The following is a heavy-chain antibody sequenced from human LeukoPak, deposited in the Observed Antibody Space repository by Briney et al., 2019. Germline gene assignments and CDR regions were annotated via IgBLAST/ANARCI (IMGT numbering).Heavy chain of an antibody. V-gene: IGHV3-9*01. CDR1: GFTFDDYA. D-gene: IGHD1-26*01. CDR2: ISWNSGSI. CDR3: AKDIGGSYTGWFDP. Sequence: QSGRSLRLSCAASGFTFDDYAMHWVRQAPGKGLEWVSGISWNSGSIGYADSVKGRFTISRDNAKNSLYLQMNSLRAEDTALYYCAKDIGGSYTGWFDPWGQGTLVTVPS. J-gene: IGHJ5*02.